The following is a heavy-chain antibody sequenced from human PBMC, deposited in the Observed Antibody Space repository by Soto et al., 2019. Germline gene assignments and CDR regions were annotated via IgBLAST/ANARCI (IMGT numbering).Heavy chain of an antibody. CDR2: IYYSGST. CDR3: ARHVGTIFGVVIINYYGMDV. V-gene: IGHV4-39*01. Sequence: SETLSLTCTVSGGSISSSSYYWGWIRQPPGKGLEWIGSIYYSGSTYYNPSLKSRVTISVDTSKNQFSLKLSSVTAADTAVYYCARHVGTIFGVVIINYYGMDVWGQGTTVTVPS. J-gene: IGHJ6*02. D-gene: IGHD3-3*01. CDR1: GGSISSSSYY.